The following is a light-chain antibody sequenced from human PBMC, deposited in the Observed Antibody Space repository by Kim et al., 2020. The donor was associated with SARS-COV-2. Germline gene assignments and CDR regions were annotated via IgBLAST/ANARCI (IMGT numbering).Light chain of an antibody. J-gene: IGKJ3*01. CDR3: QQYGSLPFT. Sequence: FSPVERATLSCRASQSVSSHLAWYQQRPGQAPRLLIYGASHRATGIPDRFSGSGSVTDFTLTISRLEPEDFAVYYCQQYGSLPFTFGPGNKVDIK. V-gene: IGKV3-20*01. CDR1: QSVSSH. CDR2: GAS.